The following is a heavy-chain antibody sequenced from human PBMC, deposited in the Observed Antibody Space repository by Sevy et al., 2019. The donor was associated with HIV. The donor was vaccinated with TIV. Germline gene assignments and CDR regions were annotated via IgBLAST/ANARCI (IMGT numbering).Heavy chain of an antibody. CDR2: INHSGST. V-gene: IGHV4-34*01. CDR1: GGSFSGYY. J-gene: IGHJ4*02. CDR3: AGSLASDY. Sequence: SENLSLTCAVYGGSFSGYYWSWIRQPPGKGLEWIGEINHSGSTNYNPSLKSRVTISVDTSKNQFSLKLSSVTAADTAVYYCAGSLASDYWGQGTLVTVSS.